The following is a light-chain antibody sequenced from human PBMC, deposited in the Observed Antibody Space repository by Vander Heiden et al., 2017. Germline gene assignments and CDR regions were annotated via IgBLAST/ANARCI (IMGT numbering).Light chain of an antibody. Sequence: VLTQQPPVSAAPGQTDSITCGRNNIESKSVHWYQQKPGLAPVLVLYDDRDRPSGIPERFSGSNSGNTATLTITRVEAGDEADYYCQVWESSGDHVVFGGGTKLTVL. V-gene: IGLV3-21*02. CDR2: DDR. J-gene: IGLJ2*01. CDR3: QVWESSGDHVV. CDR1: NIESKS.